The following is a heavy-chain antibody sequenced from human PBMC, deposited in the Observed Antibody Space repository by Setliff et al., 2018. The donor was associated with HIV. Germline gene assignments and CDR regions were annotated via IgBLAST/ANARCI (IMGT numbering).Heavy chain of an antibody. CDR1: GYSFANNW. CDR3: ASGALIVIDAFHI. Sequence: PGESLKISCKGSGYSFANNWIGWVRQMPGKGLEWIGIVYPGDSDTRYSPSFQGQVTISADKSISTAYLQWSTLKASGTAMYYCASGALIVIDAFHIWGQGTMVTVSS. J-gene: IGHJ3*02. CDR2: VYPGDSDT. D-gene: IGHD2-15*01. V-gene: IGHV5-51*01.